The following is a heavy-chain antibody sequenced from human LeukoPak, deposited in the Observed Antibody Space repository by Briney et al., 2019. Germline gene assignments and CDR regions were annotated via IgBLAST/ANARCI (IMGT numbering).Heavy chain of an antibody. CDR1: GGTFSSYA. D-gene: IGHD2-21*02. CDR2: ISAYNGNT. J-gene: IGHJ4*02. Sequence: ASVKVSCKASGGTFSSYAISWVRQAPGQGLEWMGWISAYNGNTNYAQKLQGRVTMTTDTSTSTAYMELRSLRSDDTAVYYCARADVYCGGDCRDYWGQGTLVTVSS. CDR3: ARADVYCGGDCRDY. V-gene: IGHV1-18*01.